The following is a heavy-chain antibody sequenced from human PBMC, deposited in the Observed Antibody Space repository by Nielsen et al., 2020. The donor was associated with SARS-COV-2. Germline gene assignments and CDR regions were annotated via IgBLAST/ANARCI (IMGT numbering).Heavy chain of an antibody. CDR2: IAQDGSDK. V-gene: IGHV3-7*01. J-gene: IGHJ4*02. Sequence: GGSLRLSCVASGFMFSTYWMTWVRQAPGKGLEWVANIAQDGSDKYYVESVEGRFTISKDNAKNSLYLQLNSLRAEDTAVYYCARDAAWGDSSSSYWGQGTLVTVSS. CDR3: ARDAAWGDSSSSY. CDR1: GFMFSTYW. D-gene: IGHD6-6*01.